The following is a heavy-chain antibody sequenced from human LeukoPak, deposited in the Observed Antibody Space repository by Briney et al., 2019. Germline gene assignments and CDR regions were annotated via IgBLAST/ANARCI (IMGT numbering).Heavy chain of an antibody. V-gene: IGHV4-39*07. J-gene: IGHJ5*02. Sequence: SETLSLTCTVSGGSISRSDYYWGWIRQPPGKGLEWIGSIFYSGSTYYNASLKSRVTISVDTSKNQFSLKMTSVTAADTAVYYCARDETTVVTPTWFDPWGQGTLVTVSS. CDR2: IFYSGST. D-gene: IGHD4-23*01. CDR1: GGSISRSDYY. CDR3: ARDETTVVTPTWFDP.